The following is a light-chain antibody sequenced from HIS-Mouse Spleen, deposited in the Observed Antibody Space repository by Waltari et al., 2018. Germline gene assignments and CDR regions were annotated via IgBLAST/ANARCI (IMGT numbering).Light chain of an antibody. V-gene: IGLV2-23*01. CDR3: CSYAGSSTYWV. Sequence: QSALTQPASVSGSPGQSITISCTGTSSDVGSYNLVSWYQQHPGKAPKRMIYEGSKRPSGVSNRFSGSKSGNTASLTISGIQAEDEADYYCCSYAGSSTYWVFGGGTKLTVL. CDR2: EGS. J-gene: IGLJ3*02. CDR1: SSDVGSYNL.